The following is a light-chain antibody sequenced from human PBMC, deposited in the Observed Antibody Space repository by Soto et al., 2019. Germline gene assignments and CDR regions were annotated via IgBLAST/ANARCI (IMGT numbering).Light chain of an antibody. CDR3: QQSGSSPRT. Sequence: EIVLTQSAGTLSLSPGERATLSCRASQSVSSYLAWYQQKPGQAPRLLIYGASSRATGIPDRFSGSGSGTDFTLTISRLEPEDFVVYYCQQSGSSPRTFGQGTKLEIK. CDR1: QSVSSY. CDR2: GAS. J-gene: IGKJ1*01. V-gene: IGKV3-20*01.